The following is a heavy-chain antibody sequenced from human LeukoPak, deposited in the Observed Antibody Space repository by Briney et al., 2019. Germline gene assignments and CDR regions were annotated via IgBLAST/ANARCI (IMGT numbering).Heavy chain of an antibody. D-gene: IGHD3-10*01. CDR2: ISAYNGNT. V-gene: IGHV1-18*01. CDR3: ARDDGSGSYGHYYYYGMDV. J-gene: IGHJ6*02. CDR1: GYTFTSYG. Sequence: ASVKVSCKASGYTFTSYGISWVRQAPGQGLEWMGWISAYNGNTNYAQKLQGRVTMTTDTSTSTAYMELRNLRSDDTAVYYCARDDGSGSYGHYYYYGMDVWGQGTTVTVSS.